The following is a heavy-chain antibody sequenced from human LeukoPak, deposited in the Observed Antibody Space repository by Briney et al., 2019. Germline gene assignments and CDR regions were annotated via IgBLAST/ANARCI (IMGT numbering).Heavy chain of an antibody. D-gene: IGHD3-10*01. CDR2: ISGSGGST. Sequence: TGGSLRLSCAASGFTFSSYAMSWVRQAPGKGLEWVSAISGSGGSTYYADSVKGRFTISRDNSKNTLYLQMNSLRAEDTAVYYCAKVGDYYGSGSSHYYYYGMDVWGQGTTVTVSS. CDR3: AKVGDYYGSGSSHYYYYGMDV. CDR1: GFTFSSYA. J-gene: IGHJ6*02. V-gene: IGHV3-23*01.